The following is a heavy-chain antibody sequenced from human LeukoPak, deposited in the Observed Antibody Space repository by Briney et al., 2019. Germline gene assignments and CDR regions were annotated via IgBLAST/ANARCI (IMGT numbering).Heavy chain of an antibody. CDR2: IYYSGST. CDR3: ARRGSSAWYFDY. Sequence: SETLSLTCTDSGGSISSYYWNWIRQPPGKGLEWIGYIYYSGSTNYNPSLKSRGTISVDTSKNQFSLKLSSVTAADAAVYYCARRGSSAWYFDYWGQGTLVTVSS. CDR1: GGSISSYY. D-gene: IGHD6-19*01. V-gene: IGHV4-59*01. J-gene: IGHJ4*02.